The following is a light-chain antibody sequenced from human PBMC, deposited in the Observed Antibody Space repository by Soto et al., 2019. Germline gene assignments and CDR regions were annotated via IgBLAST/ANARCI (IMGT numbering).Light chain of an antibody. V-gene: IGLV1-40*01. CDR1: SSDIGAGFD. CDR2: GNT. J-gene: IGLJ1*01. CDR3: QSYENSRTGFYV. Sequence: QALLTQPPSVSGTPGQGVTISCSGSSSDIGAGFDVHWYQHLPGTAPKLLIYGNTNRPSGGPGRFSGSKSGTSASLVISGLKAEDEADYYCQSYENSRTGFYVFGTGTKVTVL.